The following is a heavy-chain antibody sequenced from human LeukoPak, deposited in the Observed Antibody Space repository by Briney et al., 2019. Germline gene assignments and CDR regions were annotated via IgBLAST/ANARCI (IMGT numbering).Heavy chain of an antibody. D-gene: IGHD2-15*01. CDR2: IYSGGST. CDR3: ARRCSGGSCYSVGAFDI. V-gene: IGHV3-53*01. J-gene: IGHJ3*02. Sequence: GGSLRLSCAASGFTFSSNYMSWVRQAPGKGLEWVSVIYSGGSTYYADSVTGRFTISRDNSKTTLYLQMNSLRAEDTAVYYCARRCSGGSCYSVGAFDIWGQGTMVTVSS. CDR1: GFTFSSNY.